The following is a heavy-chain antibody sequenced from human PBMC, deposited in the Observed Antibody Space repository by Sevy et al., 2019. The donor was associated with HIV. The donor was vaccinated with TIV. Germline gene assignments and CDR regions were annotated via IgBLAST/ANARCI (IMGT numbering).Heavy chain of an antibody. V-gene: IGHV3-11*01. Sequence: GGSLILSCAASGFTFSDYYMSWIRQVPGKGLEWISYIDSSGTTINYADSVKGRFTVSRDNAENSLYVQMNGLRAEDTAVYYCARDHVKDGDLGDYYYYAMDVWGQGTTVTVSS. J-gene: IGHJ6*02. CDR2: IDSSGTTI. CDR1: GFTFSDYY. CDR3: ARDHVKDGDLGDYYYYAMDV. D-gene: IGHD4-17*01.